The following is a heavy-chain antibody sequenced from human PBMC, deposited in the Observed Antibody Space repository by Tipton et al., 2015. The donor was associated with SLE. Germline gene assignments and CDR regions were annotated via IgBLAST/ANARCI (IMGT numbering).Heavy chain of an antibody. V-gene: IGHV3-72*01. D-gene: IGHD3-10*01. Sequence: VQLVQSGGGLVQPGGSLRLSCAASGFTLSDHYVDWVRQAPGKGLEWVGRSRNRANGYSTEYAASVEGRFTISRDDSKNSLYLQMNSLKAEDTAVYYCARGGSYDAFHIWGQGTMATVSS. CDR3: ARGGSYDAFHI. CDR1: GFTLSDHY. CDR2: SRNRANGYST. J-gene: IGHJ3*02.